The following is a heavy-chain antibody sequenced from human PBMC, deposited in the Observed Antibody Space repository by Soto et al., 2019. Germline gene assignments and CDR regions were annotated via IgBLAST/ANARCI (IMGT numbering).Heavy chain of an antibody. CDR2: IYHSGST. V-gene: IGHV4-38-2*01. CDR1: GYSISSGYY. Sequence: PSETLSLTCAVSGYSISSGYYWGWIRQPPGKGLEWIGSIYHSGSTYYNPSLKSRVTISVDTSKNQFSLKLSSVTAADTAVYYCARVMRVATTYYYYYYGMDVWGQGTTVT. J-gene: IGHJ6*02. CDR3: ARVMRVATTYYYYYYGMDV. D-gene: IGHD5-12*01.